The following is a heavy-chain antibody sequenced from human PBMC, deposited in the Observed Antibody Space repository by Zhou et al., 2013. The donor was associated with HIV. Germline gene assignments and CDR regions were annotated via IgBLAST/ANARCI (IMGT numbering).Heavy chain of an antibody. CDR1: GFTFSSYA. CDR2: ISGSGGST. V-gene: IGHV3-23*01. D-gene: IGHD5-18*01. Sequence: EVQLLESGGGLVQPGGSLRLSCAASGFTFSSYAMSWVRQAPGKGLEWVSAISGSGGSTYYADSVKGRFTISRDNSKNTLYLQMNSLRAEDTAVYYCAKDGEKLQLWLTDYYYGMDVWGQGTTVTVSS. CDR3: AKDGEKLQLWLTDYYYGMDV. J-gene: IGHJ6*02.